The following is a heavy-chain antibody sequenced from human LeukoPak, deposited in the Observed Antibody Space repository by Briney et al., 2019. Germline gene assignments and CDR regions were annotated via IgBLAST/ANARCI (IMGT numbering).Heavy chain of an antibody. CDR2: IYTSGTT. J-gene: IGHJ4*02. Sequence: SXIRQPAXKGLEWIGRIYTSGTTHYNPSLKSRVTMSVDTSKNQFSLKLSSVTAADTAVYYCARLSTVTTSFDYWGQGTLVTVSS. D-gene: IGHD4-17*01. V-gene: IGHV4-4*07. CDR3: ARLSTVTTSFDY.